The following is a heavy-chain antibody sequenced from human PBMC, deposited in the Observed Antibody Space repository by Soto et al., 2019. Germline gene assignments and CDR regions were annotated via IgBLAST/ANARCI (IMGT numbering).Heavy chain of an antibody. J-gene: IGHJ5*02. CDR1: GGSISSGGYY. Sequence: SETLSLTCTVSGGSISSGGYYWSWIRQHPGKGLEWIGYIYYSGSTYYNPSLKSRVTISVDTSKNQFSLKLSSVTAADTAVYYCARDSHSHLGIPLSGERWFDPWGQGTLVTVSS. CDR2: IYYSGST. D-gene: IGHD2-15*01. V-gene: IGHV4-31*03. CDR3: ARDSHSHLGIPLSGERWFDP.